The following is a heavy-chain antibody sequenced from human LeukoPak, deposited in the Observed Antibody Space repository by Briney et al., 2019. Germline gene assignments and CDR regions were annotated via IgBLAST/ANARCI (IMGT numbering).Heavy chain of an antibody. CDR3: ASQRVGYCSSPSCHFDY. V-gene: IGHV4-4*07. J-gene: IGHJ4*02. CDR1: DGSIISYY. D-gene: IGHD2-2*01. CDR2: IYTSGST. Sequence: SDTLSLTCTVSDGSIISYYWIWIGRPAGKGLRWIGRIYTSGSTNYNPSRTRRVTMSVDTSKHPFSMRLSSVTAAATAVYFCASQRVGYCSSPSCHFDYWGREPWSPSP.